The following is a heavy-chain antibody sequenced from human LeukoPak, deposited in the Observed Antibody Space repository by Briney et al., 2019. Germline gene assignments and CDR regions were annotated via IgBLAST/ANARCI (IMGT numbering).Heavy chain of an antibody. J-gene: IGHJ4*02. CDR3: ARGARDYYDSSGYYYDY. V-gene: IGHV1-18*01. Sequence: ASVKVSCKASGYTFTKYGITWVRQAPGQGLEWMGWISTYNGNTNYAQKLQGRVTMTTDTSTSTAYMELRSLISDDAAVYYCARGARDYYDSSGYYYDYWGQGTLVTVSS. D-gene: IGHD3-22*01. CDR2: ISTYNGNT. CDR1: GYTFTKYG.